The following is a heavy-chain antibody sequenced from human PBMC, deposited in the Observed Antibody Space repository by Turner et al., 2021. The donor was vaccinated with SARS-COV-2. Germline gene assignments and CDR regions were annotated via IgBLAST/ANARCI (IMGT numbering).Heavy chain of an antibody. CDR3: ARGYSSDWYQSGAFDI. D-gene: IGHD6-19*01. CDR2: ISGSGGST. Sequence: EVQLLESGGGLVQPGGSLRLSCAASGFTFSSYAMSWVRQAPGKGLEGVSGISGSGGSTYYADSVKGRFTISRDNSKNTLYLQMNSLRAEDTAVYYCARGYSSDWYQSGAFDIWGQGTMVTVSS. CDR1: GFTFSSYA. V-gene: IGHV3-23*01. J-gene: IGHJ3*02.